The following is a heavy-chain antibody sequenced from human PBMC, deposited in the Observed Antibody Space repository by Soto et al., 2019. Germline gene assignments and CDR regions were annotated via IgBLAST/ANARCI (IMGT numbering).Heavy chain of an antibody. Sequence: QVQLVQSGGEVKKPGASVTVSCKASGYTFINYHITWVRQAPGQGLEWMAWINTYNGMTDYAQRFQGRVTMNRDTSTITAYVELRNLGSDDTAVYFCAKSPRGEMATDWGQGTLVTVSS. J-gene: IGHJ4*02. V-gene: IGHV1-18*01. CDR3: AKSPRGEMATD. CDR2: INTYNGMT. D-gene: IGHD5-12*01. CDR1: GYTFINYH.